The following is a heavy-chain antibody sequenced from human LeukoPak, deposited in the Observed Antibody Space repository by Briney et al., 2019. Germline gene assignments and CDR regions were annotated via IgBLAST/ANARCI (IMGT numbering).Heavy chain of an antibody. Sequence: AAVKVSCKASGYTFTDYYMHWVRQAPGQGLEWMGWINPNSGGTNYAQKFQGRVTMTRDTSISTAYMELSRLRSDDTAVYYCAREGPIVGATHLVDYWGQGTLVTVSS. CDR3: AREGPIVGATHLVDY. D-gene: IGHD1-26*01. J-gene: IGHJ4*02. CDR2: INPNSGGT. CDR1: GYTFTDYY. V-gene: IGHV1-2*02.